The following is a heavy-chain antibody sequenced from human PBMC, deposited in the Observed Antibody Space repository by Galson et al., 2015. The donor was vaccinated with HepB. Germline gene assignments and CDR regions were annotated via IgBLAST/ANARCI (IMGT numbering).Heavy chain of an antibody. V-gene: IGHV5-51*01. D-gene: IGHD3-10*01. J-gene: IGHJ2*01. CDR1: GYSFTSYW. Sequence: SGAEVKKPGESLKISCKGSGYSFTSYWIGWVRQMPGKGLEWMGIIYPGDSDTRYSPSFQGQVTISADKSISTAYLQWSSLKASDTAMYYCAIITYYYGSGSYDWYVDLWGRGTLVTVSS. CDR3: AIITYYYGSGSYDWYVDL. CDR2: IYPGDSDT.